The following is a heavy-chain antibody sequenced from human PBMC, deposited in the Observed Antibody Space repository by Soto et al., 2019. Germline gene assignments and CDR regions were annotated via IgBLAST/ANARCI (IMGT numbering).Heavy chain of an antibody. J-gene: IGHJ3*02. V-gene: IGHV4-39*07. CDR2: FYYSGST. CDR1: GASITSKRYH. CDR3: ARDRRDAFDI. Sequence: ASETLSLTCTVSGASITSKRYHWGWIRQPPGKGLEWIGNFYYSGSTNYNPSLKSRVTISVDTSKNQFSLKLSSVTAADTAVYYCARDRRDAFDIWGQGTMVTVSS.